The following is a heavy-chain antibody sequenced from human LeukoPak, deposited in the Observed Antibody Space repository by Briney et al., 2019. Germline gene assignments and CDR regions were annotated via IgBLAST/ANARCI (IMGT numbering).Heavy chain of an antibody. CDR1: GFTFSSYA. J-gene: IGHJ4*02. V-gene: IGHV3-23*01. D-gene: IGHD3-3*01. CDR2: ISGSGGST. CDR3: AKQITYYDFWSGSDY. Sequence: GGSLRLSCAASGFTFSSYAMRWVRQAPGKGLEWVSAISGSGGSTYYADSVKGRFTISRDNSKNTLYLQMNSLRAEDTAVYYCAKQITYYDFWSGSDYWGQGTLVTVSS.